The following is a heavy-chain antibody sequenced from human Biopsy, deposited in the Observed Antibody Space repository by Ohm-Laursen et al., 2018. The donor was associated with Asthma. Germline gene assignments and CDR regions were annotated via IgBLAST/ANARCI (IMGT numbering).Heavy chain of an antibody. J-gene: IGHJ2*01. CDR3: ARAVSSSSYWYFDL. CDR2: IYYSGRT. Sequence: SETLSLTCIVSGDAMSTSGSYWGWIRQSPGKGLEWIGSIYYSGRTYYNPSLESRVTISTDTSKNHFCLKVTSVTAADTAVYYCARAVSSSSYWYFDLWGRGDLVTVSS. V-gene: IGHV4-39*02. CDR1: GDAMSTSGSY. D-gene: IGHD6-6*01.